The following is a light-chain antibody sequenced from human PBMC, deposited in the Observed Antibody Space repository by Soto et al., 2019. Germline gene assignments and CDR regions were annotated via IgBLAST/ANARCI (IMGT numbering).Light chain of an antibody. Sequence: SVLTQPPSVSGAPGQRVTISCTGSSSNIGAGYGVHWYQQLPGTAPKLLIYGNSNRPSGVPDRFSGSKSGTSASLAITGLQAEDEADYYCQSFDGSLSGYVVFGGGTKLTVL. CDR2: GNS. CDR1: SSNIGAGYG. CDR3: QSFDGSLSGYVV. V-gene: IGLV1-40*01. J-gene: IGLJ2*01.